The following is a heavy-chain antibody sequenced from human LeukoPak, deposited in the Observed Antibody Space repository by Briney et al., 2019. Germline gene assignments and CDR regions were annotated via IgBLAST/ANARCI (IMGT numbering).Heavy chain of an antibody. D-gene: IGHD2-2*01. CDR3: ARQDIVVVPNAIDI. CDR2: IYYSGST. CDR1: GGSISSSSYY. V-gene: IGHV4-39*01. Sequence: PSETLSLTCTVSGGSISSSSYYWGWIRQPPGKGLEWIGSIYYSGSTYYNPSLRSRVTISVDTSKNQFSLKLSSVTAADTAVYYCARQDIVVVPNAIDIWGQGTMVTVSS. J-gene: IGHJ3*02.